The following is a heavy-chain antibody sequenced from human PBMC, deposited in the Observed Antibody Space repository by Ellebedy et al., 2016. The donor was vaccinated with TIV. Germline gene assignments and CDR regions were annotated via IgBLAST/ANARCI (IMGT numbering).Heavy chain of an antibody. J-gene: IGHJ4*02. CDR2: IKSKTDGGTT. CDR3: TTPPTYYSDSSGYYYADY. V-gene: IGHV3-15*01. CDR1: GFPFSNAW. Sequence: GGSLRLXXAASGFPFSNAWMSWVRQAPGKGLEWVGRIKSKTDGGTTDYAAPVKGRFTTSRDDSKNTLYLQMNSLKTEDTAVYYCTTPPTYYSDSSGYYYADYWGQGTLVTVSS. D-gene: IGHD3-22*01.